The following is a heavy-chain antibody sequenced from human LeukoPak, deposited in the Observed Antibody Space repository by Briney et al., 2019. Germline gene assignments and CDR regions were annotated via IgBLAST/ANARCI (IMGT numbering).Heavy chain of an antibody. CDR2: ISAYNGNT. V-gene: IGHV1-18*01. Sequence: EASVKVSCKASGYTFTSYGISWVRQAPGQGLEWMGWISAYNGNTNYAQKLQGRVTMTTDTSTSTAYMELRSLRSDDTAVYYCARVSGSGWELPFGSFDYWGQGTLVTVSS. J-gene: IGHJ4*02. D-gene: IGHD1-26*01. CDR3: ARVSGSGWELPFGSFDY. CDR1: GYTFTSYG.